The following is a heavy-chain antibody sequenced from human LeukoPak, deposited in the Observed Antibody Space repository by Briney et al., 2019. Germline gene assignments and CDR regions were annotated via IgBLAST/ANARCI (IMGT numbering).Heavy chain of an antibody. J-gene: IGHJ4*02. Sequence: PGRSLRLSCAASGFTFSSYAMHWVRQAPGKGLESVTIISYDGTNKFYADSVKGRFTISRDNSKNTLYLQMNSLRAEDTAVYYCARVGALETYYYDTSGPLGEWGQGTLVTVSS. CDR3: ARVGALETYYYDTSGPLGE. V-gene: IGHV3-30-3*01. CDR2: ISYDGTNK. D-gene: IGHD3-22*01. CDR1: GFTFSSYA.